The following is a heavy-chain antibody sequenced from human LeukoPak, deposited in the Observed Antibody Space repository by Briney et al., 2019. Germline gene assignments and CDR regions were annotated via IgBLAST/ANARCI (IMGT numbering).Heavy chain of an antibody. CDR3: ARARLRYCDWLFDLDY. V-gene: IGHV1-69*01. CDR2: ILPIFGTA. D-gene: IGHD3-9*01. CDR1: GYNFTGYW. J-gene: IGHJ4*02. Sequence: GASVKLSCNAFGYNFTGYWMHWGRRAPGHRREWMGGILPIFGTANYAKKFQARVTITAAESTSTAYMELSSLRSEDTAVYSCARARLRYCDWLFDLDYWGQGTLVTVSS.